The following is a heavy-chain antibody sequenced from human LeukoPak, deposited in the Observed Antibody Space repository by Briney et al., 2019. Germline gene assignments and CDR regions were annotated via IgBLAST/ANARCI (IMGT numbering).Heavy chain of an antibody. CDR3: AKDFSYGSVKY. Sequence: GGSLRLSCVASGVTLSNYAMSWVRQAPGKGLEWVSAISGSGGSTYYADSVKGRFTISRDNSKNTLYLQMNSLRAEDTAVYYCAKDFSYGSVKYWGQGTLVTVSS. CDR2: ISGSGGST. CDR1: GVTLSNYA. D-gene: IGHD3-10*01. J-gene: IGHJ4*02. V-gene: IGHV3-23*01.